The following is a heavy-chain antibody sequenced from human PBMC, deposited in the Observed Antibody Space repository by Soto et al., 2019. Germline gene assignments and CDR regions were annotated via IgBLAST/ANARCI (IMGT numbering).Heavy chain of an antibody. D-gene: IGHD1-26*01. Sequence: QVQLVESGGGVVQPGRSLRLSCVASGFTFSSYGMHWVRQAPGKGLEWVAIISYDGSNTYYADSVKGRFTISRYNSKNTLYLQMNSLRAEHTSVYDCAKEGGLSGSYYISSSYYFDYWGQGTLVTVSS. CDR3: AKEGGLSGSYYISSSYYFDY. V-gene: IGHV3-30*18. J-gene: IGHJ4*02. CDR1: GFTFSSYG. CDR2: ISYDGSNT.